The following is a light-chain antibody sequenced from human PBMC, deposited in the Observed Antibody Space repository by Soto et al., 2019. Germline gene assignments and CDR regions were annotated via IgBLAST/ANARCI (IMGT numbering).Light chain of an antibody. CDR1: SSDVGGYNY. J-gene: IGLJ2*01. Sequence: QSALTQPASVSGSPGQSITISCTGTSSDVGGYNYVSWYQQHPGKAPKLTIYDVSNRPSGVSNRFSGSKSGNMASLIISGLQAEDEADYYCSSYTSSSTLVFGGGTKLTVL. CDR3: SSYTSSSTLV. V-gene: IGLV2-14*01. CDR2: DVS.